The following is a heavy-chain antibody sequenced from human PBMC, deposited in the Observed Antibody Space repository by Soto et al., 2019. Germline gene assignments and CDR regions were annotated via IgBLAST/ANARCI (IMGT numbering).Heavy chain of an antibody. J-gene: IGHJ3*02. Sequence: QVQLVESGGGVVQPGRSLRLSCAASGFTFSSYAMHWVRQAPGKGPEWVAVISYDGNSKTYADSVKGQFTISRDNSKNSLFLQMNNLRPEDTAVYYCARRNSDYSSVWSDAFDIWGQGTMVTVSS. V-gene: IGHV3-30-3*01. D-gene: IGHD6-19*01. CDR2: ISYDGNSK. CDR3: ARRNSDYSSVWSDAFDI. CDR1: GFTFSSYA.